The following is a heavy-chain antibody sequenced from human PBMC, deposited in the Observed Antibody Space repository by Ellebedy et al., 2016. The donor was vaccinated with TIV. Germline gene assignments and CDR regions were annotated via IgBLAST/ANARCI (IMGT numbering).Heavy chain of an antibody. J-gene: IGHJ4*02. CDR2: IYWDDDK. D-gene: IGHD4-23*01. V-gene: IGHV2-5*08. CDR3: AHAAGGGNSATFDH. Sequence: LRLSCTVSGGSISSSSYYWSWIRQPPGKALEWLALIYWDDDKRYSPSLKSRLSITKDTSKNQVVLTMTNMDPVDTGTYYCAHAAGGGNSATFDHWGQGTLVTVSS. CDR1: GGSISSSSYY.